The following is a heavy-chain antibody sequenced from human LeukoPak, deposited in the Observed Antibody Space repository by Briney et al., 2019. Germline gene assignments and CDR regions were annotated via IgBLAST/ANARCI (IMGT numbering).Heavy chain of an antibody. V-gene: IGHV3-7*04. J-gene: IGHJ4*02. Sequence: GGSLRLSCAASGFTFSSYWMSWVRQAPGKGLEWVANIKLDGIEKSYVDSVKGRFTISRDNAKNSLYLQMNSLRAEDTAVYYCARELSGGARAYWGQGTLVTVSS. D-gene: IGHD1-26*01. CDR1: GFTFSSYW. CDR2: IKLDGIEK. CDR3: ARELSGGARAY.